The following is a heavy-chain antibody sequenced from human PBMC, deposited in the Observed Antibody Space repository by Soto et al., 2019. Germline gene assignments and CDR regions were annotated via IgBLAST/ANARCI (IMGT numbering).Heavy chain of an antibody. CDR1: GYTFSNYG. CDR3: ARVVPGAESWFGP. V-gene: IGHV1-18*01. D-gene: IGHD2-2*01. Sequence: ASVNVSCKTSGYTFSNYGITWVRQAPGQPLEWLGWISLYSDGTNYAQKFQGRVSMTTDTSTTTAYMELRSLRSDDTAVYYCARVVPGAESWFGPWGQGTLVTVSS. CDR2: ISLYSDGT. J-gene: IGHJ5*02.